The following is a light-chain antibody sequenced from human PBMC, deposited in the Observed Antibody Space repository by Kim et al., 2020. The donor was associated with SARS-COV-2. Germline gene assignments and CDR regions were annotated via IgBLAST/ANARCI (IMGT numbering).Light chain of an antibody. J-gene: IGLJ2*01. Sequence: SVSPGQTASITCSGDKLGDKYACWYQQKPGQSPVLVIYQDSKRPSGIPERFSGSNSGNTATLTISGTQARDEADYYCQAWDSSTAVFGGGTKLTVL. CDR2: QDS. V-gene: IGLV3-1*01. CDR1: KLGDKY. CDR3: QAWDSSTAV.